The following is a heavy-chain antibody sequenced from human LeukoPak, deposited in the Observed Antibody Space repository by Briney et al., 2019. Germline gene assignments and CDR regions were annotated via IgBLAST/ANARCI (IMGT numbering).Heavy chain of an antibody. CDR2: INPNSGGT. Sequence: ASVKVSCKASGYTFTGYYMHWVRQAPGQGLEWMGWINPNSGGTNYAQKFQGRVTMTRDTSISTAYMELSGLRSDDTAVYYCARRSGSSGYDWRYWGQGTLVTVSS. J-gene: IGHJ4*02. CDR3: ARRSGSSGYDWRY. D-gene: IGHD5-12*01. V-gene: IGHV1-2*02. CDR1: GYTFTGYY.